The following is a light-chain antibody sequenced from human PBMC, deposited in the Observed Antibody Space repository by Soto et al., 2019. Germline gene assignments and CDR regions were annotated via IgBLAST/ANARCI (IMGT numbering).Light chain of an antibody. CDR2: GNS. J-gene: IGLJ1*01. CDR1: SSNIGAGYD. Sequence: QSVLTQPPSVSGAPGQRVTISCTGSSSNIGAGYDVHWYQQLPGTVPKVLIYGNSHRPSGVPDRFSGSKSGTSASLAITGLQAEDEADYYCQSYDSSLSGYVFGTGTKVTVL. V-gene: IGLV1-40*01. CDR3: QSYDSSLSGYV.